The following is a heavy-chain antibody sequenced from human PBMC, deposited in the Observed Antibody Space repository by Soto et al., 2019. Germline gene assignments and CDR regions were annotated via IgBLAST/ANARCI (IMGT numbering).Heavy chain of an antibody. CDR3: ARDPTRVDYYYYYGMDV. V-gene: IGHV3-33*01. CDR1: GFTFSSYG. Sequence: QVQLVESGGGVVQPGRSLRLSCAASGFTFSSYGMHWVRQAPGKGLEWVAVIWYDGSNKYYADSVKGRFTISRDNSKNTLYLQMNSLRAEDTAVYYCARDPTRVDYYYYYGMDVWGQGTTVTVSS. J-gene: IGHJ6*02. CDR2: IWYDGSNK. D-gene: IGHD3-3*01.